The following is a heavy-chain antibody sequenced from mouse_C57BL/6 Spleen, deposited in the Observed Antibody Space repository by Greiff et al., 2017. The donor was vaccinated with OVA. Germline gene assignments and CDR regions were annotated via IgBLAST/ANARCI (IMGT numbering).Heavy chain of an antibody. V-gene: IGHV1-15*01. J-gene: IGHJ4*01. CDR3: TRCLLHSYAMDY. D-gene: IGHD2-10*01. Sequence: VQLQQSGAELVRPGASVTLSCKASGYTFTDYEMHWVKQTPVHGLEWIGAIDPETGGTAYNQKFKGKAILTADKSSSTAYMELRSLTSEDSAVYYCTRCLLHSYAMDYWGQGTSVTVSS. CDR1: GYTFTDYE. CDR2: IDPETGGT.